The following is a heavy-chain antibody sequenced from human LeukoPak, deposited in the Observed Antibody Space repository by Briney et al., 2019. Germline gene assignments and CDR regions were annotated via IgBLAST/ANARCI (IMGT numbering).Heavy chain of an antibody. CDR2: IYSGGDT. CDR1: GFNFDDYG. J-gene: IGHJ4*02. V-gene: IGHV3-53*01. Sequence: GGSLRLSCAASGFNFDDYGMSWVRQAPGKGLEWVSVIYSGGDTYYADSVRGRFTVSRDNSKNTLYLQMNSLRVDDTAVYYCGRDNWNYSFDYWGQGTLVTVSS. CDR3: GRDNWNYSFDY. D-gene: IGHD1-7*01.